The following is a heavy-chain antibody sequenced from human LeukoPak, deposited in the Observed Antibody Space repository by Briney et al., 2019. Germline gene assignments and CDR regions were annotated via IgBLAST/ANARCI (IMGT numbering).Heavy chain of an antibody. J-gene: IGHJ4*02. Sequence: PSETLSLTCTVSGDSINSYYWTWIRQAPGKGLEWIGYIYYTGSTNYSPSLKSRVTMSVDTSKNQFSLKLSSVTAADTAVYYCARDRGTWNDDGFDYWGQGTLVTVSS. D-gene: IGHD1-1*01. CDR2: IYYTGST. CDR1: GDSINSYY. V-gene: IGHV4-59*12. CDR3: ARDRGTWNDDGFDY.